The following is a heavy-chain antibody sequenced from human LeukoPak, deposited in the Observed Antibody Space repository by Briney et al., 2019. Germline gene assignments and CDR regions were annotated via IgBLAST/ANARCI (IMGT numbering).Heavy chain of an antibody. J-gene: IGHJ4*02. D-gene: IGHD6-6*01. V-gene: IGHV3-11*04. CDR3: ARGPNSNWSGLDF. Sequence: GGSLRLSCAASGFTFSDYYMSWIRQAPGKGLEWVSYISSSGSTIYYADSVKGRFTISRDNAKNTLYLQVNNLRAEDTAVYYCARGPNSNWSGLDFWGQGTLLTVSS. CDR2: ISSSGSTI. CDR1: GFTFSDYY.